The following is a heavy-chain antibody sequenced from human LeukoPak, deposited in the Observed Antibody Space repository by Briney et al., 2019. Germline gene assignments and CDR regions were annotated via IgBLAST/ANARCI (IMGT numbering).Heavy chain of an antibody. CDR3: ARAVDNYYGSGSYAY. Sequence: GGSLRLSCAASGFRFDDYGMNWVRHVPGKGLEWISGINWNGGSTGYGDSVKGRFTISRDNAENSLYLQMNSLRAEDTALYYCARAVDNYYGSGSYAYWGQGALVTVSS. CDR2: INWNGGST. D-gene: IGHD3-10*01. CDR1: GFRFDDYG. J-gene: IGHJ4*02. V-gene: IGHV3-20*04.